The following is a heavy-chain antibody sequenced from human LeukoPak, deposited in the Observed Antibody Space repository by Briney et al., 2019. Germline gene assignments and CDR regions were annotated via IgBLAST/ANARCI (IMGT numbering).Heavy chain of an antibody. CDR2: IYYSGST. Sequence: SETLSLTCTVSGGSISSGGYYWSWIRQPPGKGREWIGYIYYSGSTYYNPSLRSRVTISADTSKNQFSLKLSSVTAADTAVYYCARTPQALTVTTARVWAYYYYMDVWGKGTTVTVSS. CDR1: GGSISSGGYY. D-gene: IGHD4-17*01. J-gene: IGHJ6*03. V-gene: IGHV4-31*03. CDR3: ARTPQALTVTTARVWAYYYYMDV.